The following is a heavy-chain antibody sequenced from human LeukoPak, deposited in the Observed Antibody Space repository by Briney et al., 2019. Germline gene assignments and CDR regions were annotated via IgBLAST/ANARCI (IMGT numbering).Heavy chain of an antibody. V-gene: IGHV3-66*01. CDR2: IFNDGST. J-gene: IGHJ4*02. CDR1: GFTVRSNY. Sequence: GGSLRLSCAASGFTVRSNYMSWVRQAPGKGLEWVSLIFNDGSTYYADSVKARFTISRDNSIDTLYLQMNSLRVEDTAVYYCARDPGGDNAYWGQGTLVTVSS. D-gene: IGHD4-17*01. CDR3: ARDPGGDNAY.